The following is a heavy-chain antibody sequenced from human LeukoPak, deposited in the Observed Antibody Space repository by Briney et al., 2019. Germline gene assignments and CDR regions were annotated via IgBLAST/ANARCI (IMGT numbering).Heavy chain of an antibody. CDR1: GFTFSYYS. J-gene: IGHJ3*02. CDR3: ARDAEYQLLYDAFDM. CDR2: ISSSSSII. Sequence: PGGSLRLSCAASGFTFSYYSMNWVRQAPGKGLEWVSYISSSSSIIYYADSVKGRFTISRDNPKNLLYLQMNSLRAEDTAVYYCARDAEYQLLYDAFDMWGQGTMVTVSS. D-gene: IGHD2-2*01. V-gene: IGHV3-48*04.